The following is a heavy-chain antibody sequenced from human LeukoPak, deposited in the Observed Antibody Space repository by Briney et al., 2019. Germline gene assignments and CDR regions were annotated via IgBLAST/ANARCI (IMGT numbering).Heavy chain of an antibody. CDR3: ARTGYSSSPYYYYMDV. V-gene: IGHV3-48*01. D-gene: IGHD6-13*01. Sequence: GGSLRLSCAASGFTFSSHDMNWVRQAPGKGLEWVSFISSSGGPIYYADSVKGRFVISRDNAKNSLYLQMNSLRVEDTAVYYCARTGYSSSPYYYYMDVWGKGTTVTVSS. CDR1: GFTFSSHD. CDR2: ISSSGGPI. J-gene: IGHJ6*03.